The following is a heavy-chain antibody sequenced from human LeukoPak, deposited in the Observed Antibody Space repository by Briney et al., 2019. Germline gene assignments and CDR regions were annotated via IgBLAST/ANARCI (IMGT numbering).Heavy chain of an antibody. V-gene: IGHV5-51*01. CDR3: ARRSLKDTAMVRDAFDI. CDR1: GYSFTSYW. D-gene: IGHD5-18*01. Sequence: GESLKISCQGSGYSFTSYWIGWVRQMPGKGLEWMGIIYPGDSDLRYSPSFQGQVTISADKSISTAYLQWSSLKASDTAMYYCARRSLKDTAMVRDAFDIWGQGTMVTVS. J-gene: IGHJ3*02. CDR2: IYPGDSDL.